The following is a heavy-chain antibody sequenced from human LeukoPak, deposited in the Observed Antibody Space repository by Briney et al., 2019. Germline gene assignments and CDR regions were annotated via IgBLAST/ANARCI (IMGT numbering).Heavy chain of an antibody. V-gene: IGHV1-58*01. Sequence: SVKVSCKASGFTFTSSAVQWVRQARGQGLEWIGWIVVGSGNTNYAQKFQERVTITRDMSTSTAYMELSSLRSEDTAVYYCATGYSSGWYYFDYWGQGTLVTVSS. J-gene: IGHJ4*02. CDR1: GFTFTSSA. CDR2: IVVGSGNT. CDR3: ATGYSSGWYYFDY. D-gene: IGHD6-19*01.